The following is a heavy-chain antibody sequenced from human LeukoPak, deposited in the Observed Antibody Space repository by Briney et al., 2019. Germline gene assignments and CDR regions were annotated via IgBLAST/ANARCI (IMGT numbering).Heavy chain of an antibody. CDR1: GASISSYY. Sequence: ASETLSLTCSVYGASISSYYWSWIRQPPGQGLEFIRYSYYSGSATYQPSLKSRVTISLATSKNQFSLRLSSVTAADTAVYYCARGGRSFVYYFDFWGQGALITVTS. CDR2: SYYSGSA. D-gene: IGHD1-26*01. V-gene: IGHV4-59*01. CDR3: ARGGRSFVYYFDF. J-gene: IGHJ4*02.